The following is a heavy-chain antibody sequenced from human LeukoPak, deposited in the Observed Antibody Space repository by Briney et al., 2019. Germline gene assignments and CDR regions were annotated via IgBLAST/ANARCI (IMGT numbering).Heavy chain of an antibody. CDR2: INPNSGGT. D-gene: IGHD3-10*01. CDR3: ARDRWFGELRDNWFDP. Sequence: ASVKVSCKASGYTFTGYYMHWVRQAPGQGLEWMGWINPNSGGTNYAQKFQGRVTMTRDTSISTAYMELSRLRSDDTAVYYCARDRWFGELRDNWFDPWGQGTLVTVSS. CDR1: GYTFTGYY. J-gene: IGHJ5*02. V-gene: IGHV1-2*02.